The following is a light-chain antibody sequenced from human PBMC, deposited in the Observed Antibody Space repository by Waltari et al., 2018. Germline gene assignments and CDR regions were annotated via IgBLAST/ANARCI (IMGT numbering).Light chain of an antibody. CDR1: NMGSKS. J-gene: IGLJ2*01. V-gene: IGLV3-21*03. CDR2: DDS. CDR3: QVWDSSSDHVV. Sequence: SYVLTQPPSVSVAPGKTARITCGGNNMGSKSGHWYQQQPGQAPVLVVYDDSDRPSGIPERFSGSNSGNTATLTISRVEAGDEADYYCQVWDSSSDHVVFGGGTKLTVL.